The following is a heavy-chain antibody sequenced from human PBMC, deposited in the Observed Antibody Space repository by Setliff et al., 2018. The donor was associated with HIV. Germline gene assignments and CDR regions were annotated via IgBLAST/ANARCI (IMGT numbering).Heavy chain of an antibody. CDR1: GGSITSSY. J-gene: IGHJ4*02. D-gene: IGHD3-10*01. Sequence: SETLSLTCTVSGGSITSSYWSWIRQPAGKGLEWIGRIYTSGSTNYNPSLKSRVTMSIDTSKKQFSLKLASVTAADTAVYYCASTRIRLIRGAVISNLRTPYFDYWGPGSLVTVSS. V-gene: IGHV4-4*07. CDR2: IYTSGST. CDR3: ASTRIRLIRGAVISNLRTPYFDY.